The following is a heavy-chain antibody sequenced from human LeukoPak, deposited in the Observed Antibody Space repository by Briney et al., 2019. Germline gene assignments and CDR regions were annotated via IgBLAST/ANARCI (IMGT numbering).Heavy chain of an antibody. CDR2: ISSSGSTI. CDR3: ARDSDILTGYFPGGWFDP. D-gene: IGHD3-9*01. J-gene: IGHJ5*02. Sequence: GGSLRLSCAASGFTFSDYYMSWIRQAPGKGLEWVSYISSSGSTIYYADSVKGRFTISRDNAKNSLYLQMNSLRAEDTAVYYCARDSDILTGYFPGGWFDPWGQGTLVTVSS. V-gene: IGHV3-11*01. CDR1: GFTFSDYY.